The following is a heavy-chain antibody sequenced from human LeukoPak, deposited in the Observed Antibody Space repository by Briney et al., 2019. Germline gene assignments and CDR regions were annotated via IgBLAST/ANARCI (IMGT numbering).Heavy chain of an antibody. V-gene: IGHV3-48*01. CDR2: ISSSSSTR. D-gene: IGHD3-22*01. CDR3: ARVSHYYDSSGYYRPRTYYMDV. CDR1: GFTFSSYS. Sequence: GGSLRLSCAASGFTFSSYSMNWVRQAPGKGLEWVSHISSSSSTRYYADSVKGRFTLSRDNAKNSLYLQMNSLRAEDTAVYYCARVSHYYDSSGYYRPRTYYMDVWGKGTTVTISS. J-gene: IGHJ6*03.